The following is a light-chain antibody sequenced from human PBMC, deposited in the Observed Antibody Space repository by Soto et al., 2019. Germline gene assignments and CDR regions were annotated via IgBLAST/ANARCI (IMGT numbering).Light chain of an antibody. Sequence: IVVTQSPGTLSLSPGEGATLSCRASQSVSNNYLAWYQQKPGQAPRLLIYGASNRATGIPDRFSGSGSGTDFTLAISRLEPEDFAVYYCQQYGSSGTFGQGTKVDIK. CDR3: QQYGSSGT. V-gene: IGKV3-20*01. CDR2: GAS. CDR1: QSVSNNY. J-gene: IGKJ1*01.